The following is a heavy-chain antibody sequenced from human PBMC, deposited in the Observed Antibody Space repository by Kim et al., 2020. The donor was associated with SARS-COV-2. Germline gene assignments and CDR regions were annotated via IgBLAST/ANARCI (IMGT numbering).Heavy chain of an antibody. V-gene: IGHV3-30*18. CDR3: AKDDSLYCGGDCYSDY. CDR2: ISYDGSNK. D-gene: IGHD2-21*02. Sequence: GGSLRLSCAASGFTFSSYGMHWVRQAPGKGLEWAAVISYDGSNKYYADSVKGRFTISRDNSKNTLYLQMNSLRAEDTAVYYCAKDDSLYCGGDCYSDYWGQGTLGTVAS. CDR1: GFTFSSYG. J-gene: IGHJ4*02.